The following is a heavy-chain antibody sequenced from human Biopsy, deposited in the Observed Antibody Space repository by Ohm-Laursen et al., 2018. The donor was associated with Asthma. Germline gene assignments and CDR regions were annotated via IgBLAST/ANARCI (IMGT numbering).Heavy chain of an antibody. V-gene: IGHV1-69*01. Sequence: SSVKVSCKAPGGTFSNLAISWVRQTPGQGLEWLGGIMTVFGTTNYAQKFQGRVTITADESTSTAYMEVTSLRSEDTAIYYCARCQVGYSSGWSLLLKKIYYSGMDVWGQGTAVTVSS. CDR3: ARCQVGYSSGWSLLLKKIYYSGMDV. CDR1: GGTFSNLA. J-gene: IGHJ6*02. D-gene: IGHD6-19*01. CDR2: IMTVFGTT.